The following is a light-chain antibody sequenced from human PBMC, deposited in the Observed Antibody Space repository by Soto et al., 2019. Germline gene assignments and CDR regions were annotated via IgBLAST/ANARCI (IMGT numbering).Light chain of an antibody. J-gene: IGKJ1*01. CDR1: QSVDSSF. CDR3: QQYVSSVT. V-gene: IGKV3-20*01. Sequence: EIVLTQSPGFLSLSPGERATLSCRASQSVDSSFFAWYQQKPGQAPRLLIYGASKRATGIPDRFSGSGSGTDFTLTISRLEPDAFAVYYCQQYVSSVTFGQGTKVEIK. CDR2: GAS.